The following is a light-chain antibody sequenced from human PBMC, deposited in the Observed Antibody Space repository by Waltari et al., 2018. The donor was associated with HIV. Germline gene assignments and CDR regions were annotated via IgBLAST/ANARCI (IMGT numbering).Light chain of an antibody. V-gene: IGLV2-14*01. CDR3: SSYTNIDTLV. J-gene: IGLJ3*02. Sequence: QSALTQPASVSGSPGQSITISCTGTNSDVGFYNLLSWYRHHPGKAPQLVIYGVDSRPSVVSDRFSGSKSGNTASLTISTLQAEDEADYYCSSYTNIDTLVFGGGTKLTVL. CDR2: GVD. CDR1: NSDVGFYNL.